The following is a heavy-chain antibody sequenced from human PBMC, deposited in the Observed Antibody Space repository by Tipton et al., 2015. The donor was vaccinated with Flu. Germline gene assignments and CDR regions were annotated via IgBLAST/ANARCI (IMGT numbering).Heavy chain of an antibody. J-gene: IGHJ4*02. CDR2: IYHSGTT. Sequence: NLSLTCSVSGYSIRSAYYWGWVRRPPGKGLEWIGTIYHSGTTYYNPSLKSRLTISVDTSKNQFSLRLSSVTAADTAVYYCARHTGDSVRGVIDYWGQGTLVTVSS. CDR1: GYSIRSAYY. V-gene: IGHV4-38-2*01. CDR3: ARHTGDSVRGVIDY. D-gene: IGHD3-10*02.